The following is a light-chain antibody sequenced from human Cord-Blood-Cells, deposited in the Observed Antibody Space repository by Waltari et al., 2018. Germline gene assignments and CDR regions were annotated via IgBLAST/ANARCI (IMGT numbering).Light chain of an antibody. CDR3: QQYNNWPYT. Sequence: EIVMPQSPATLSVSPGERTTLSCRARQTVSSNLAWYQQKPRQAPRLLIYGASTRTSGTPARFSGSWSGTESTLTISSLQSEDFAGYYCQQYNNWPYTFGQGTKLEIK. CDR1: QTVSSN. J-gene: IGKJ2*01. V-gene: IGKV3-15*01. CDR2: GAS.